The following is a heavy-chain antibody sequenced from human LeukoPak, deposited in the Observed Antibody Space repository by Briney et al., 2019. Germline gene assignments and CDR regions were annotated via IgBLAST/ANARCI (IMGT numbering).Heavy chain of an antibody. D-gene: IGHD5-18*01. CDR1: GDPIRSYN. CDR2: VSYTGST. V-gene: IGHV4-59*12. CDR3: AKLWAPAGPYSYFDP. Sequence: PSETLSLTCTVSGDPIRSYNWSWIRQSPGKGLEWLGDVSYTGSTTYNPSLKSRITILVDTSKSQFSLKLTSVTAADTAVYCCAKLWAPAGPYSYFDPWGQGTLVSVSS. J-gene: IGHJ5*02.